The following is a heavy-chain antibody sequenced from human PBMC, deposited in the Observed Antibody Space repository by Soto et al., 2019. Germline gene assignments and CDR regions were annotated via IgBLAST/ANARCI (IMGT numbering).Heavy chain of an antibody. Sequence: SETLSLTCTVSGGSVSSGNYYWSWIRQPPGKGLEWIGYIYYSGSTNYNPSLKSRVTISVDTSKNQFSLKLSSVTAADTAVHYCARRAYSSGWDNWFDPWGQGTLVTVSS. CDR1: GGSVSSGNYY. CDR3: ARRAYSSGWDNWFDP. J-gene: IGHJ5*02. D-gene: IGHD6-19*01. CDR2: IYYSGST. V-gene: IGHV4-61*01.